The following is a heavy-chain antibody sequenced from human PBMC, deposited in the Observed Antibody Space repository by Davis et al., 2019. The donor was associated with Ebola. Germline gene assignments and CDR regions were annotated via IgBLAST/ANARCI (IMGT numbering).Heavy chain of an antibody. V-gene: IGHV4-61*08. CDR1: GGSISSGDYY. CDR3: ARVSRDRAAAGHYFDY. J-gene: IGHJ4*02. Sequence: PSETLSLTCTVSGGSISSGDYYWSWIRQPPGKGLEWIGYIYYSGSTNYNPSLKSRVTISVDTSKNQFSLKLSSVTAADTAVYYCARVSRDRAAAGHYFDYWGQGTLATVSS. CDR2: IYYSGST. D-gene: IGHD6-13*01.